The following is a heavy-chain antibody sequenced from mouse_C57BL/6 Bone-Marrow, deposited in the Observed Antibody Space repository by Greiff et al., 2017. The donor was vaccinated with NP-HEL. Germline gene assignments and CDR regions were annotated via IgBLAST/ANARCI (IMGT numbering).Heavy chain of an antibody. CDR3: ARNHYGSSFYWYFDV. CDR1: GFSLTSYG. Sequence: QVQLQQSGPGLVQPSQSLSITCTVSGFSLTSYGVHWVRQSPGKGLEWLGVIWSGGSTDYNAAFISRLSISKDNSKSQVFFKMNSLQEDATAIYYCARNHYGSSFYWYFDVWGTGTTVTVSS. D-gene: IGHD1-1*01. V-gene: IGHV2-2*01. CDR2: IWSGGST. J-gene: IGHJ1*03.